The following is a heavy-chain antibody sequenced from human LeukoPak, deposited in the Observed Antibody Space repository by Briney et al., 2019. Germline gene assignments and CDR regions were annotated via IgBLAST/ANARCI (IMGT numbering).Heavy chain of an antibody. V-gene: IGHV4-34*01. CDR3: ARVREYCSSTSCSVLYFDY. J-gene: IGHJ4*02. D-gene: IGHD2-2*01. CDR1: GGSFSGYY. CDR2: INHSGST. Sequence: PSETLSLTCAVYGGSFSGYYWSWIRQPPGKGLEWIGEINHSGSTNYNPSLKSRVTISVDTSKNQFSLKLSSVTAADTAVYYCARVREYCSSTSCSVLYFDYWGQGTLVTVSS.